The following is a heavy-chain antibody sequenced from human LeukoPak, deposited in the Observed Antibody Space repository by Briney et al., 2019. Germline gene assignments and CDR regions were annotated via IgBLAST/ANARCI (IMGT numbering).Heavy chain of an antibody. Sequence: SETLSLTCNVSGVSIATHYWSWIRQSPGKGLEWIGYIYHSGTTNYNPSLKSLVTILIDTSKNEFSLRLTSVTAADTAVYYCAREANYYGSGSYFEGTFDYWGQGSLVTVSS. V-gene: IGHV4-59*11. CDR2: IYHSGTT. CDR3: AREANYYGSGSYFEGTFDY. J-gene: IGHJ4*02. CDR1: GVSIATHY. D-gene: IGHD3-10*01.